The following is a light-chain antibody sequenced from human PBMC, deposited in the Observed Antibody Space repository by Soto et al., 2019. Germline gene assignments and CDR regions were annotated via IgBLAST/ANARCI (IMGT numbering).Light chain of an antibody. CDR2: DVN. V-gene: IGLV2-14*03. Sequence: QSVLTQPASVSGSPGQSITISCTGTSSDIGAYNFVSWYQQHPGKAPKLMLYDVNIRPSGVSNRVSGSKSGNTASLTISGLQAEDEADYYCTSWTTSTTMIFGGGTKQTV. CDR1: SSDIGAYNF. CDR3: TSWTTSTTMI. J-gene: IGLJ2*01.